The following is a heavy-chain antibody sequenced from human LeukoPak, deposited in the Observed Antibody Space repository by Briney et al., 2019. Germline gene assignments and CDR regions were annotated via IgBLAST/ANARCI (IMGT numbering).Heavy chain of an antibody. CDR3: AIDLRFIPAASADSWFDP. V-gene: IGHV1-18*01. Sequence: GASVKVSCRTSGYTFTHYGISWVRQVPGQGLEWLGWINTSNGNTNFAQKVQGRVTMTTDTSTSTAYMELRSLRSDDTAVYYCAIDLRFIPAASADSWFDPWGQGTLVTVSS. J-gene: IGHJ5*02. CDR1: GYTFTHYG. D-gene: IGHD6-13*01. CDR2: INTSNGNT.